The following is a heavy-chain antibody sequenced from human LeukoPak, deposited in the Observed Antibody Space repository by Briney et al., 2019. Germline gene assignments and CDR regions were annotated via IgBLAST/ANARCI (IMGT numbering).Heavy chain of an antibody. Sequence: ASVKVSCKASGYTFTSYYMHWVRQAPGQGLEWMGIINPSGGSTSYAQKFQGRVTMTRDMSTGTVYMELSSLRSEDTAVYYCARDGTMVRGVNWPYYFDYWGQGTLVTVSS. V-gene: IGHV1-46*01. CDR1: GYTFTSYY. CDR2: INPSGGST. CDR3: ARDGTMVRGVNWPYYFDY. J-gene: IGHJ4*02. D-gene: IGHD3-10*01.